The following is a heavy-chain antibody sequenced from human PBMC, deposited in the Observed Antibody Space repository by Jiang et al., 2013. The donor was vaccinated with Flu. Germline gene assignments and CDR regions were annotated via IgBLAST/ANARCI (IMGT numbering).Heavy chain of an antibody. CDR3: ARVPVAGNYFDY. D-gene: IGHD6-19*01. J-gene: IGHJ4*02. Sequence: LLKPSETLSLTCAVYGGSFSGYYWSWIRQPPGKGLEWIGEINHSGSTNYNPSLKSRVTISVDTSKNQFSLKLSSVTAADTAVYYCARVPVAGNYFDYVGPGNPGHRLL. V-gene: IGHV4-34*01. CDR1: GGSFSGYY. CDR2: INHSGST.